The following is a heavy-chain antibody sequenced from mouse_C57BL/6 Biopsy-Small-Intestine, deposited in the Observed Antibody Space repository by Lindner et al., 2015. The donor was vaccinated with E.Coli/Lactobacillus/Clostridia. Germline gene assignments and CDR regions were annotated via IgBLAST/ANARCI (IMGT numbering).Heavy chain of an antibody. J-gene: IGHJ4*01. Sequence: VQLRGVRGGGLVKPGGSLKLSCAASGFTFSDYGMHWVRQAPEKGLEWIAYISSGSSTIYYADTVKGRFTISRDNAKNTLFLQMTSLRSEETAMYYCARPYYYSMDYWGQGTSVTVSS. CDR2: ISSGSSTI. CDR1: GFTFSDYG. CDR3: ARPYYYSMDY. V-gene: IGHV5-17*01.